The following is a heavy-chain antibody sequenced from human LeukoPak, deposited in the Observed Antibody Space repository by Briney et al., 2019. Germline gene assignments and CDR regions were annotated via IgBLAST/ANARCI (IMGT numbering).Heavy chain of an antibody. CDR2: INHSGST. Sequence: SETLSLTCAVYGGSFSGYYWSWIRQPPGKGLEWIGEINHSGSTNYNPSLKSRVTISVDTSKNQFSLKLSSVTAADTAVYYCARGAVIAAADGTQTLYYYYYMDVWGKGTTVTISS. V-gene: IGHV4-34*01. D-gene: IGHD6-13*01. CDR3: ARGAVIAAADGTQTLYYYYYMDV. J-gene: IGHJ6*03. CDR1: GGSFSGYY.